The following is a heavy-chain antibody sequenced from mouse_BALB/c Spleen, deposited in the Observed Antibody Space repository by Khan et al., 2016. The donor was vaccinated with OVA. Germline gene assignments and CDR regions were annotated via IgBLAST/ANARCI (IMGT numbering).Heavy chain of an antibody. CDR3: ARPGYGSFAY. Sequence: IQLVQSGPELVKPGASVRISCKTSGYTFTDFNLDWVKQSHGKSPEWIGYIFPNNGGTGYNQKFKTKATLTVDSSSSTAYMELSSLTSEDSAVYYWARPGYGSFAYWGQGTLVTVSA. CDR1: GYTFTDFN. V-gene: IGHV1S29*02. CDR2: IFPNNGGT. J-gene: IGHJ3*01. D-gene: IGHD1-2*01.